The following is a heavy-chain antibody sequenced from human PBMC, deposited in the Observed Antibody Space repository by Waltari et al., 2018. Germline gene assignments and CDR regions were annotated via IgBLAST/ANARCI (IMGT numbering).Heavy chain of an antibody. D-gene: IGHD2-8*02. CDR3: ASCTGGNCYYYGFDV. CDR1: GFTCSSSG. J-gene: IGHJ6*02. V-gene: IGHV3-30*03. CDR2: ISSDGSRK. Sequence: QVQLVESGGGVVQPARSLRLSCAASGFTCSSSGMHWVRQTPGRGLEWVAVISSDGSRKSYADSVKGRFSISRDNSKNSLSLEMNSLRPEDTAVYYCASCTGGNCYYYGFDVWGQGTTVTVSS.